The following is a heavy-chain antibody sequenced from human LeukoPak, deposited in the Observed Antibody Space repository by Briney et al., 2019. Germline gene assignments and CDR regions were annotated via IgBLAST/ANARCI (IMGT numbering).Heavy chain of an antibody. CDR2: IYYSGST. CDR3: ARWHSVALDY. V-gene: IGHV4-39*01. J-gene: IGHJ4*02. CDR1: GGSISSSSYY. Sequence: SETLSLTCTVSGGSISSSSYYWGWIRQPPGKGLEWIGSIYYSGSTYYNPSLKSRVTISVDTSKNQFSLKLSSVTAADTAVYYCARWHSVALDYWGQGTLVTVSS. D-gene: IGHD2-15*01.